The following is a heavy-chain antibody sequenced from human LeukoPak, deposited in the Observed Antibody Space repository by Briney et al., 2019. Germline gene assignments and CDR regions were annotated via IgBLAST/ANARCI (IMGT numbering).Heavy chain of an antibody. CDR3: AMNWNCDY. V-gene: IGHV3-64*04. Sequence: GGSLRLSCSASGFXFSNYAMAWVRQAPGKGLEYVSAISNNGVSTYYADSVKGRFTISRDNSKSTLYLQMNSLRAEDTAVYYCAMNWNCDYWGQGTLVTVSS. D-gene: IGHD1-1*01. J-gene: IGHJ4*02. CDR2: ISNNGVST. CDR1: GFXFSNYA.